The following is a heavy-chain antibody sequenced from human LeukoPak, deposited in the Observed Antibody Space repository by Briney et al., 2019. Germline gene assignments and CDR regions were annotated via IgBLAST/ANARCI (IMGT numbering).Heavy chain of an antibody. CDR2: ISYDGSNK. Sequence: GRSLRLSCAASGFTFSSYAMHWVRQAPGKGLEWVAVISYDGSNKYYADSMKGRFTISRDNSKNTLYLQMNSLRAEDTAVYYCARDRVAAAGDWGQGTLVTVSS. D-gene: IGHD6-13*01. CDR1: GFTFSSYA. J-gene: IGHJ4*02. V-gene: IGHV3-30*04. CDR3: ARDRVAAAGD.